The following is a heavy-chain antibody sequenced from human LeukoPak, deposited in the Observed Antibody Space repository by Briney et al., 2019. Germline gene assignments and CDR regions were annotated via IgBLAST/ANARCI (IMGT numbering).Heavy chain of an antibody. V-gene: IGHV3-23*01. CDR2: ISGSGGST. D-gene: IGHD3-22*01. J-gene: IGHJ4*02. CDR1: GFTFSSYA. Sequence: GGSLRLSCAASGFTFSSYAMSWVRQAPGKGLEWASAISGSGGSTYYADSVKGRFTISRDNSKNTLYLQMNSLRAEDTAVYYCAKDARPYYYDSSGPTFDYWGQGTLVTVSS. CDR3: AKDARPYYYDSSGPTFDY.